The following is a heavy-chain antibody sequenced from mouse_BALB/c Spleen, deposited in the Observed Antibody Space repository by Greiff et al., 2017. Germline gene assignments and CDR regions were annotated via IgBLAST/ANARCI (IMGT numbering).Heavy chain of an antibody. Sequence: VQLQESGAELVRPGTSVKVSCKASGYAFTNYLIEWVKQRPGQGLEWIGVINPGSGGTNYNEKFKGKATLTADKSSSTAYMQLSSLTSDDSAVYFCARNRDGPWFAYWGQGTLVTVSA. J-gene: IGHJ3*01. CDR1: GYAFTNYL. D-gene: IGHD2-3*01. CDR2: INPGSGGT. V-gene: IGHV1-54*01. CDR3: ARNRDGPWFAY.